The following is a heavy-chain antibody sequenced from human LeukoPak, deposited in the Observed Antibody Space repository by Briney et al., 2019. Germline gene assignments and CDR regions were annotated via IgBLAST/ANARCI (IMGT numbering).Heavy chain of an antibody. D-gene: IGHD6-13*01. CDR1: GVTVSTSY. CDR2: VYGAGNT. Sequence: AGGSLRLSCAASGVTVSTSYMIWVRQAPGKGLEWVSVVYGAGNTYYADSVKGRFTISRDDSKNTLSLQMTSLRAADTAIYYCARDCTTWSRAGYWGQGTLVTVSS. V-gene: IGHV3-53*01. J-gene: IGHJ4*02. CDR3: ARDCTTWSRAGY.